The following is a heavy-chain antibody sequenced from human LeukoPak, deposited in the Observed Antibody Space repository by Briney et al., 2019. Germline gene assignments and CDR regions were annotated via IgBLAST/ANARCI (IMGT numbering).Heavy chain of an antibody. CDR2: INHSGST. CDR3: ASLQLWLRSFDY. CDR1: GGSFSGYY. Sequence: SETLSLTCAVYGGSFSGYYWSWIRQPPGKGLEWIGEINHSGSTNYNPSLKSRVTISVDTSKNQFSLKLSSVTAADTAVYYCASLQLWLRSFDYWGQGTLVTVSS. V-gene: IGHV4-34*01. J-gene: IGHJ4*02. D-gene: IGHD5-18*01.